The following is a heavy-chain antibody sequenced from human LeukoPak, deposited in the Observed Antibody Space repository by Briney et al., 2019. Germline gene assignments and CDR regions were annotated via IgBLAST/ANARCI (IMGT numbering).Heavy chain of an antibody. CDR1: GFTFSSYA. Sequence: GGSLRLSCAASGFTFSSYAMHWVRQAPGKGLEYVSAISSNGGSTYYANSVKGRFTISRDNSKNTLYLQMGSLRAEDMAVYYCARDLVADSYYHYGMDVWGQGTTVTVSS. D-gene: IGHD5-12*01. CDR3: ARDLVADSYYHYGMDV. V-gene: IGHV3-64*01. CDR2: ISSNGGST. J-gene: IGHJ6*02.